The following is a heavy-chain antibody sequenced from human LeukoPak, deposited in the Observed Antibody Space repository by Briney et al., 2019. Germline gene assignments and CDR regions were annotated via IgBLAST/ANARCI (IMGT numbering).Heavy chain of an antibody. V-gene: IGHV4-34*01. Sequence: ETLSLTCTVSGGSISSYYWSWIRQPPGKGLEWIGEINHSGSTNYNPSLKSRVTISVDTSKNQFSLKLSFVTAADTAVYYCARGPDYSGSYYLDYWGQGTLVTVSS. CDR2: INHSGST. CDR3: ARGPDYSGSYYLDY. CDR1: GGSISSYY. D-gene: IGHD1-26*01. J-gene: IGHJ4*02.